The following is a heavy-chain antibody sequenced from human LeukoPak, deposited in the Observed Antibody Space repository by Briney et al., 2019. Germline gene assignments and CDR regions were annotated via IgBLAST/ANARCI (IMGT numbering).Heavy chain of an antibody. J-gene: IGHJ4*02. CDR3: AKAHTTSLLTAYYCFDY. CDR2: ISGSGSNT. Sequence: GGSLRLSCAASGFTFSTYAMSWVRQAPGKGLEWVSTISGSGSNTYYADSVKGRFTISRGNSKNTLYLQMNNLTAEDTAVYHCAKAHTTSLLTAYYCFDYWGQGTLVTVSS. CDR1: GFTFSTYA. D-gene: IGHD3-9*01. V-gene: IGHV3-23*01.